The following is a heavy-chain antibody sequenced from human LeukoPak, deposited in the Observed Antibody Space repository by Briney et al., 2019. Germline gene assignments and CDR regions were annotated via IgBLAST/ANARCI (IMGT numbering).Heavy chain of an antibody. J-gene: IGHJ4*02. D-gene: IGHD6-13*01. CDR2: ISGSGGST. CDR1: GFTFSSYA. V-gene: IGHV3-23*01. CDR3: AREAADRSDY. Sequence: GGSLRLSCAASGFTFSSYAMNWIRQAPGKGLEWVSTISGSGGSTYYADSVKGRFTISRDNSKNTLYLQMNSLRAEDTAVYYCAREAADRSDYWGQGTLVTVSS.